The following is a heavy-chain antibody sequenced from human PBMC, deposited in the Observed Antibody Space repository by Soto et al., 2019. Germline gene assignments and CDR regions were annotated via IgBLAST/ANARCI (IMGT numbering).Heavy chain of an antibody. Sequence: SETLSLTCTVSGGSISSDYWSWIRQPPGKGLEWIGNIYYSGSTNYNPSLKSRVTISVDTSKNQFSLKLSSVTAADTAMYYCAKQLFYIAPAFDFWGQGTLVTVSS. CDR3: AKQLFYIAPAFDF. CDR1: GGSISSDY. V-gene: IGHV4-59*08. J-gene: IGHJ4*02. D-gene: IGHD6-13*01. CDR2: IYYSGST.